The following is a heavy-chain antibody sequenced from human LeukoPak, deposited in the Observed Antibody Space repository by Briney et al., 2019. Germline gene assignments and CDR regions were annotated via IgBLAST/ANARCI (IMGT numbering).Heavy chain of an antibody. CDR1: GGSISHYY. D-gene: IGHD3-9*01. CDR3: ARGTSVDWSFDY. J-gene: IGHJ4*02. V-gene: IGHV4-59*01. Sequence: SETLSLTCTVSGGSISHYYLTWIRQPPGKGLEWIGYIYNSGNTNYNPSLKSRATISADTSKDQFSLKLSSVTAADTAVYYCARGTSVDWSFDYWGQGTLVTVSS. CDR2: IYNSGNT.